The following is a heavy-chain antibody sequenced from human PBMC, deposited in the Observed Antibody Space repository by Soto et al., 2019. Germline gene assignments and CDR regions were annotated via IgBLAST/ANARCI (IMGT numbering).Heavy chain of an antibody. Sequence: GGSLRLSCAASGFTFSSYGMHWVRQAPGKGLEWVAVISYDGSNKYYADSVKGRFTISRDNSKNTLYLQMNSLRAEDTAVYYCAKDPRRKAYYFDYWGQGTLVTVSS. V-gene: IGHV3-30*18. D-gene: IGHD6-25*01. CDR2: ISYDGSNK. J-gene: IGHJ4*02. CDR1: GFTFSSYG. CDR3: AKDPRRKAYYFDY.